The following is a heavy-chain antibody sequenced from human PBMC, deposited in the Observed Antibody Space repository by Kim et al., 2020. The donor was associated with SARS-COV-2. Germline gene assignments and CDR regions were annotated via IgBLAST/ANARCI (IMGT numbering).Heavy chain of an antibody. CDR3: TSWGAGNY. CDR1: GFTFSNYW. J-gene: IGHJ4*02. CDR2: IKRDGSEK. D-gene: IGHD6-13*01. V-gene: IGHV3-7*01. Sequence: GGSLRLSCAVSGFTFSNYWMSWVCQGPGKGLEWVANIKRDGSEKYYVDSVRGRFTISRDNAQNSLFLKMNSLRVEDTAVYYCTSWGAGNYWGPGTLVTVSS.